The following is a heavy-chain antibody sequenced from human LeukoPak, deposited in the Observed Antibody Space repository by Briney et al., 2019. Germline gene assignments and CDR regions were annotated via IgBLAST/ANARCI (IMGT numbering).Heavy chain of an antibody. V-gene: IGHV3-21*01. J-gene: IGHJ4*01. CDR2: ISTSSSYI. Sequence: GGSLRLSCAASGFTFSGYWMNWVRQAPGKGLEWVSFISTSSSYIYYADSVKGRFTISRDNAKNSLYLQMNSLRAEDTAVYYCARDVNWNYCDYWGHGTLVTVSS. CDR1: GFTFSGYW. CDR3: ARDVNWNYCDY. D-gene: IGHD1-20*01.